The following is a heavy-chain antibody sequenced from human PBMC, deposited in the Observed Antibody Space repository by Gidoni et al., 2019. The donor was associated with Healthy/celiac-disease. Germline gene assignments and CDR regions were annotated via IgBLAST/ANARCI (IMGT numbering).Heavy chain of an antibody. CDR2: INHSGST. J-gene: IGHJ5*02. CDR1: GGSFSGYY. Sequence: QVQLQQWGAGLLKPSETLSLTCAVYGGSFSGYYWSWIRQPPGKGLEWIGEINHSGSTNYNPSLKSRVTISVDTSKNQFSPKLSSVTAADTAVYYCARVARVGATNFGWFDPWGQGTLVTVSS. CDR3: ARVARVGATNFGWFDP. V-gene: IGHV4-34*01. D-gene: IGHD1-26*01.